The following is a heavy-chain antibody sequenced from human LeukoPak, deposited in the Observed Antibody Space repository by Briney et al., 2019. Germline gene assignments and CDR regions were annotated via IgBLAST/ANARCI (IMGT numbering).Heavy chain of an antibody. CDR2: INSGGSIT. J-gene: IGHJ4*02. V-gene: IGHV3-74*01. CDR3: VRVYYDGSGYYYIDY. D-gene: IGHD3-22*01. Sequence: SGGSLRLSCAASGFTFSSYWMHWVRQAPGKGLVWVSRINSGGSITTYADSVKGRFTISRDNAKNTLYLQMNSLRVEDTAVYYCVRVYYDGSGYYYIDYWGQGTLVTVAS. CDR1: GFTFSSYW.